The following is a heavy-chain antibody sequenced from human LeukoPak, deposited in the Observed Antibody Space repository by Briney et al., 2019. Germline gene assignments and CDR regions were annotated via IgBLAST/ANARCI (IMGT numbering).Heavy chain of an antibody. V-gene: IGHV3-15*01. Sequence: GGSLRLSCAASGFTFSNAWMSWVRQAPGKGLEWVGRIKSKTDGGTTDYAAPAKGRFTISRDDSKNTLYLQMNSLKTEDTAVYYCTTASTGVTYYYDSSGYPKLFDYWSQGTLVTVSS. CDR3: TTASTGVTYYYDSSGYPKLFDY. J-gene: IGHJ4*02. CDR1: GFTFSNAW. D-gene: IGHD3-22*01. CDR2: IKSKTDGGTT.